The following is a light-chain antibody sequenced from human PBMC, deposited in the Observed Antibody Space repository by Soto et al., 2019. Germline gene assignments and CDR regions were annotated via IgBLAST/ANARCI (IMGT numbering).Light chain of an antibody. CDR3: QQRSNWPPIS. V-gene: IGKV3-11*01. Sequence: EIVLTQSPATLALSPGERATLSCRASQSVSRFLAWYQQKPGQAPRLLIHDASNRATGIPARFSCSGSGTDFTLTISSLEPEDFAVYYCQQRSNWPPISFGQGTRLEIK. CDR2: DAS. J-gene: IGKJ5*01. CDR1: QSVSRF.